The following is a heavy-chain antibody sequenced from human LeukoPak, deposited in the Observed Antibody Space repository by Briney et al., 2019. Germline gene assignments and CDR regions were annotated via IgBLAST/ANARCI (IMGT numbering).Heavy chain of an antibody. Sequence: GGSLRLSCAASGFTFSSYSMNWVRQAPGKGLEWVSYISRSSSTIYYADSVKGRFTISRDNSKNTLYLQMNSLRAEDTAVYYCAKDRATIFGGNNAFDIWGQGTMVTVSS. CDR3: AKDRATIFGGNNAFDI. D-gene: IGHD3-3*01. CDR2: ISRSSSTI. CDR1: GFTFSSYS. V-gene: IGHV3-48*01. J-gene: IGHJ3*02.